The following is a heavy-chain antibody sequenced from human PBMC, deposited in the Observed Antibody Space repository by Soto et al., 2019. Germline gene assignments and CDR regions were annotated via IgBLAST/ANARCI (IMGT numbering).Heavy chain of an antibody. CDR2: ISSSSSYT. Sequence: LRLSCAASGFTFSDYYMSWIRQAPGKGLEWVSYISSSSSYTNYADSVKGRFTISRDNAKNSLYLQMNSLRAEDTAVYYCARGRLRYFDPLDYWGQGTLVTVSS. D-gene: IGHD3-9*01. CDR1: GFTFSDYY. CDR3: ARGRLRYFDPLDY. V-gene: IGHV3-11*05. J-gene: IGHJ4*02.